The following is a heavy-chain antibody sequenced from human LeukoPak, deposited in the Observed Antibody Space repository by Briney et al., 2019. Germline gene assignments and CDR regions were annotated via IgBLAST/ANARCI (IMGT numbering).Heavy chain of an antibody. J-gene: IGHJ4*02. Sequence: SETLSLTCTVSGGSISSSSYYWGWIRQPPGKGLEWIGSIYYSGSTYYNPSLKSRVTISVDTSKNQFSLKLSSVTAADTAVYYCARGTTHYDILTGYLYYFDYWGQGTLVTVSS. CDR3: ARGTTHYDILTGYLYYFDY. V-gene: IGHV4-39*07. CDR1: GGSISSSSYY. D-gene: IGHD3-9*01. CDR2: IYYSGST.